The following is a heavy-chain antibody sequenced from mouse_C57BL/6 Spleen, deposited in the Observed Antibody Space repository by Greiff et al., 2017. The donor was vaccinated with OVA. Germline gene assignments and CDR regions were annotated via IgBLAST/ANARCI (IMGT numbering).Heavy chain of an antibody. J-gene: IGHJ4*01. V-gene: IGHV5-6*01. Sequence: EVQLKESGGDLVKPGGSLKLSCAASGFTFSSYGMSWVRQTPDKRLEWVATISSGGSYTYYPDSVKGRFTISRDNAKNTLYLQMSSLKSEDTAMYYCARHSTYAMDYWGQGTSVTVSS. CDR3: ARHSTYAMDY. D-gene: IGHD1-1*01. CDR1: GFTFSSYG. CDR2: ISSGGSYT.